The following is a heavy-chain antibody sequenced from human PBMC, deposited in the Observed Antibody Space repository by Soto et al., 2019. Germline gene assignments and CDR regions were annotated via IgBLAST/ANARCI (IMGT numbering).Heavy chain of an antibody. Sequence: GESLKISCKGSGYSFTSYWIGWVRQMPGKGLEWMGIINPGDSDTRYSPSFQGQVTISADKSISTAYLQWSSLKASDTAMYYCARDSTRFGEFFGWFAPWGQGTLVTVSS. J-gene: IGHJ5*02. V-gene: IGHV5-51*01. CDR1: GYSFTSYW. D-gene: IGHD3-10*01. CDR3: ARDSTRFGEFFGWFAP. CDR2: INPGDSDT.